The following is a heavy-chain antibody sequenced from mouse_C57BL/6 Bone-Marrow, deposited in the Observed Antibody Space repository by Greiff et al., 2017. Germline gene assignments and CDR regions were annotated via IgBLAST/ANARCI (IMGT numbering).Heavy chain of an antibody. D-gene: IGHD1-1*01. J-gene: IGHJ4*01. V-gene: IGHV5-6*01. CDR3: ARHGNYVPYYAMDY. CDR1: GFTFSSYG. CDR2: ISSGGSYT. Sequence: EVQLKESGGDLVKPGGSLKLSCAASGFTFSSYGMSWVRQTPDKRLEWVATISSGGSYTYYPDSVKGRFTISRDNAKNTLYLQMSSLKSEDTAMYYCARHGNYVPYYAMDYWGQGTSVTVSS.